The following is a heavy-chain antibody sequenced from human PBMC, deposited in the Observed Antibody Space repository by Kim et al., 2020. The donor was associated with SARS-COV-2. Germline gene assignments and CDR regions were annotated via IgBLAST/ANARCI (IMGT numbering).Heavy chain of an antibody. Sequence: ASVKVSCKASGYTFTSYYMHWVRQAPGQGLEWMGIINPSGGSTSYAQKFQGRVTMTRDTSTSTVYMELSSLRSEDTAVYYCARSVHIAVAGMVTLDYWGQGTLVTVSS. CDR1: GYTFTSYY. CDR3: ARSVHIAVAGMVTLDY. CDR2: INPSGGST. J-gene: IGHJ4*02. V-gene: IGHV1-46*01. D-gene: IGHD6-19*01.